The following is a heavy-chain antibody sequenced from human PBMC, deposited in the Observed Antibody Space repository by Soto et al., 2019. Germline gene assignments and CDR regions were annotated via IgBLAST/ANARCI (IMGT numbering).Heavy chain of an antibody. V-gene: IGHV3-21*01. CDR2: ISSSSSYI. Sequence: PGGSLRLSCAASGFTFSSYSMNWVRQAPGKGLEWVSSISSSSSYIYYADSVKGRFTISRDNAKNSLYLQMNSLRAEDTAVYYCARDGQQLVLEAFDIWGQGTMVTVSS. J-gene: IGHJ3*02. D-gene: IGHD6-13*01. CDR3: ARDGQQLVLEAFDI. CDR1: GFTFSSYS.